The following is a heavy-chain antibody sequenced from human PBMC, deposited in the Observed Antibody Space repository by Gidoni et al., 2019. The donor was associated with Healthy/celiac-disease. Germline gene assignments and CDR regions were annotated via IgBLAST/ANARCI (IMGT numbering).Heavy chain of an antibody. Sequence: QVQLVQSGAEVKKPGASVKVSCKASGYTFTSYGISWVRQAPGQGLEWMGWISAYNGNTNYAQKLQGRVTMTTDTSTSTAYMELRSLRSDDTAVYYCARGLSPPYYDFWSTYYYYYYGMDVWGQGTTVTVSS. D-gene: IGHD3-3*01. J-gene: IGHJ6*02. CDR3: ARGLSPPYYDFWSTYYYYYYGMDV. CDR1: GYTFTSYG. CDR2: ISAYNGNT. V-gene: IGHV1-18*01.